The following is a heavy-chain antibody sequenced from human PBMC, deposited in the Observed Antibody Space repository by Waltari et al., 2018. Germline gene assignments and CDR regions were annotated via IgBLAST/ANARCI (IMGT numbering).Heavy chain of an antibody. CDR2: IKQDGSEK. CDR3: TRDKYYYYYGMDV. V-gene: IGHV3-7*03. J-gene: IGHJ6*02. CDR1: GFPFSTFW. Sequence: EVQLVESGGGLVQPGGSLRLSCAASGFPFSTFWMSWVRRAPGKGPEWVANIKQDGSEKYYVDSVKGRFTISRDYARNSLYLQMNSLRDEDTAVYYCTRDKYYYYYGMDVWGQGTTVTVSS.